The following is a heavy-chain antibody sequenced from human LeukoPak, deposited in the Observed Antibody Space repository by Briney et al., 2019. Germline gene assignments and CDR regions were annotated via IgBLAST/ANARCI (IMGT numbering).Heavy chain of an antibody. Sequence: ASVKVTCKASGYTLTSYYMHWVRQAPGQGLEWMGMINPSAGSTTYAQKFQGRVTMTRDTSTSTVYMELSSLRSEDTAVYYCAKDLVGSGSYLGYWGQGTLVTVSS. CDR1: GYTLTSYY. J-gene: IGHJ4*02. D-gene: IGHD1-26*01. CDR3: AKDLVGSGSYLGY. CDR2: INPSAGST. V-gene: IGHV1-46*01.